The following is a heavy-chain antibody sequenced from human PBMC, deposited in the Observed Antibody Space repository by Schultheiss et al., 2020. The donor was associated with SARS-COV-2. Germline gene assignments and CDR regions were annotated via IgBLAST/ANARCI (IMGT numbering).Heavy chain of an antibody. CDR2: ISSSGSTI. J-gene: IGHJ4*02. V-gene: IGHV3-48*03. CDR1: GFTFSSYE. Sequence: GGSLILSCAASGFTFSSYEMNWVRQAPGKGLEWVSYISSSGSTIYYADSVKGRFTISRDNAKNSLYLQMNSLRAEDTAVYYCARNAARLITRAQFDYWGQGTLVTVSS. D-gene: IGHD6-6*01. CDR3: ARNAARLITRAQFDY.